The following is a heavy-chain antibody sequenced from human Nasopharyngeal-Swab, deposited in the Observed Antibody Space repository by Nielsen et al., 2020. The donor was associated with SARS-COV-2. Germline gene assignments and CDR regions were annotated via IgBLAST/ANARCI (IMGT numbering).Heavy chain of an antibody. J-gene: IGHJ4*02. V-gene: IGHV1-18*01. Sequence: ASVQVSCQASGYTFTSYGISWVRQAPGQGLEWMGWISAYNGRTYYAQKFQGRVTMTTDTSTSTAYMDLRSLRSDDTAVYYCARDPRGPDYWGQGTLVTVSS. CDR3: ARDPRGPDY. CDR1: GYTFTSYG. D-gene: IGHD6-25*01. CDR2: ISAYNGRT.